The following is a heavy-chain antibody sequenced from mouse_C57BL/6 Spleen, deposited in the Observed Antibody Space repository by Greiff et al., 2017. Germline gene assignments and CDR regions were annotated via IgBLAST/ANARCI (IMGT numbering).Heavy chain of an antibody. Sequence: VQLQQPGAELVMPGASVKLSCKASGYTFTSYWMHWVKQRPGQGLEWIGEIDPSDSYTNYNQKFKGKSTLTVDKSSSTAYMQLSSLTSEDAAVYYCARSDYAGWFADWGQGTLVTVAA. D-gene: IGHD2-4*01. J-gene: IGHJ3*01. V-gene: IGHV1-69*01. CDR3: ARSDYAGWFAD. CDR1: GYTFTSYW. CDR2: IDPSDSYT.